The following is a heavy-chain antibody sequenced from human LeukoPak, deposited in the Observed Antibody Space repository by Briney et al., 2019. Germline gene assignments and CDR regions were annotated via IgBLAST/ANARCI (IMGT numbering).Heavy chain of an antibody. Sequence: GGSLRLSRAASGFTFSNAWMSWVRQAPGKGLEWVGRIKSKTDGGTTDYAAPVKGRFTISRDDSKNTLYLQMNSLKTEDTAVYYCTLNVLRFLEWSQGVDYWGQGTLVTVSS. V-gene: IGHV3-15*01. CDR3: TLNVLRFLEWSQGVDY. J-gene: IGHJ4*02. CDR2: IKSKTDGGTT. D-gene: IGHD3-3*01. CDR1: GFTFSNAW.